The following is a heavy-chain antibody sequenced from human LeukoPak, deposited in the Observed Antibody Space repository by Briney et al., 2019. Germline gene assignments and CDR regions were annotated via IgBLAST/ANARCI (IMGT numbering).Heavy chain of an antibody. J-gene: IGHJ4*02. Sequence: SETLSLTCAVYGGSFSGYYWSWIRQPPGKGLEWIGYIYYSGSTNYNPSLKSRVTISVDTSKNQFSLKLSSVTAADTAVYYCARGGQQLGNWGQGTLVTVSS. CDR1: GGSFSGYY. D-gene: IGHD6-13*01. CDR3: ARGGQQLGN. CDR2: IYYSGST. V-gene: IGHV4-59*01.